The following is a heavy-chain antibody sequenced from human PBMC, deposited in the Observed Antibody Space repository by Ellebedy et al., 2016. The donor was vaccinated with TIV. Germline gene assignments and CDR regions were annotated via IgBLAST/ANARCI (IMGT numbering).Heavy chain of an antibody. CDR3: ARPAYPSSTGNGWFDP. CDR2: IYYSGST. Sequence: MPSETLSLTCTVSGGSISSSSYYWGWIRQPPGKGLEWIGCIYYSGSTYYNPSLKSRVTISVDMSKNQFSLKLSSVTAADKAGYYCARPAYPSSTGNGWFDPWGQGTLVTVSS. J-gene: IGHJ5*02. V-gene: IGHV4-39*01. D-gene: IGHD2-2*01. CDR1: GGSISSSSYY.